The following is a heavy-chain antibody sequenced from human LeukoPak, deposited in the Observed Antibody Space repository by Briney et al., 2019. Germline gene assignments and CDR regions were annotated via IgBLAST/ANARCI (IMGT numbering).Heavy chain of an antibody. V-gene: IGHV3-33*01. CDR2: IWYDGSNK. Sequence: PGRSLRLSCAASGFTFSSYGMHWVRQAPGKGLEWVAVIWYDGSNKYYADSVKGRFTIPRDNSKNTLYLQMNSLRAEDTAVYYCARDREYSSSSYNFDYWGQGTLVTVSS. CDR3: ARDREYSSSSYNFDY. D-gene: IGHD6-6*01. J-gene: IGHJ4*02. CDR1: GFTFSSYG.